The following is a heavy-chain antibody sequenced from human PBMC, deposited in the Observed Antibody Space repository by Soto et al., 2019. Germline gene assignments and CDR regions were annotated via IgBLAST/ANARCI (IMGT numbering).Heavy chain of an antibody. CDR2: IWYDGSNK. CDR3: ARDRGYNYYDSSGLGY. J-gene: IGHJ4*02. Sequence: GGSLRLSCAASGFTFSSYGMHWVRQAPGKGLEWVAVIWYDGSNKYYADSVKGRFTISRDNSKNTLYLQMNSLRAEDTAVYYCARDRGYNYYDSSGLGYWGQGTLVTVSS. CDR1: GFTFSSYG. D-gene: IGHD3-22*01. V-gene: IGHV3-33*01.